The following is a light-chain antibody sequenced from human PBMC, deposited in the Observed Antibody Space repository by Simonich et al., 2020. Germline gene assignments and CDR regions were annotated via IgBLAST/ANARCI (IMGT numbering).Light chain of an antibody. CDR2: DFS. CDR1: NSDVGGYNY. Sequence: QSALTQPASVSGSPGQSITISCTGTNSDVGGYNYVSWYQQHPGKAPKLMIYDFSKRPSGVSNRFSGSKSGNTASLTISGLQAEDEADYYCSSYAGSNNYWVFGGGTKLTVL. J-gene: IGLJ3*02. CDR3: SSYAGSNNYWV. V-gene: IGLV2-14*01.